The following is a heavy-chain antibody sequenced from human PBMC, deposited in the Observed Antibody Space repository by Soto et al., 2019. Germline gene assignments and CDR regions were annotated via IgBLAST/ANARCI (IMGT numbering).Heavy chain of an antibody. CDR1: GFTFSSYA. D-gene: IGHD3-16*02. CDR2: ISYDGSNK. V-gene: IGHV3-30-3*01. CDR3: ASYLGELSLMSPYYFDY. Sequence: QVQLVESGGGVVQPGRSLRLSCAASGFTFSSYAMHWVRQAPGKGLEWVAVISYDGSNKYYADSVKGRFTISRDNSKXXXXLXXXXXRXXXTAVYYCASYLGELSLMSPYYFDYWGQGTLVTVSS. J-gene: IGHJ4*02.